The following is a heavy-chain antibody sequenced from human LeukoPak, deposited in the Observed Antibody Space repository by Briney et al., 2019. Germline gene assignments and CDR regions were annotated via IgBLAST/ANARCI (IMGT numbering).Heavy chain of an antibody. D-gene: IGHD6-13*01. CDR2: MNPNSGNT. CDR3: ARGYTSSWFKARAFDI. V-gene: IGHV1-8*03. CDR1: GYTFTSYD. J-gene: IGHJ3*02. Sequence: ASVKVSCKASGYTFTSYDINWVRQATGQGLEWMGWMNPNSGNTGYAQKFQGRVTITRNTSVSTAYMELSSLRSEDTAVYYCARGYTSSWFKARAFDIWGQGTMVTVSS.